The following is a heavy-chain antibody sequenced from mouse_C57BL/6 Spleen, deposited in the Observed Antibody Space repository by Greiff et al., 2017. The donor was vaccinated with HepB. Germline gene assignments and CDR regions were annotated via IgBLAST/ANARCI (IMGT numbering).Heavy chain of an antibody. Sequence: QVQLQQPGAELVKPGASVKMSCKASGYTFTSYWITWVKQRPGQGLEWIGDIYPGSGSTNYNEKFKSKATLTVDTSSSTAYMQLSSLTSEDSAVYYCAEGRGLRLRCAMDYWGQGTSVTVSS. CDR1: GYTFTSYW. V-gene: IGHV1-55*01. CDR3: AEGRGLRLRCAMDY. J-gene: IGHJ4*01. CDR2: IYPGSGST. D-gene: IGHD3-2*02.